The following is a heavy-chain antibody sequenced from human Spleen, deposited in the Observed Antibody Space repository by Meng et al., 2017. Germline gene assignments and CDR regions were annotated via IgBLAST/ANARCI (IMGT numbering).Heavy chain of an antibody. J-gene: IGHJ6*02. V-gene: IGHV3-9*01. CDR1: GFTFDDYA. Sequence: SLKISCAASGFTFDDYAMHWVRQVPGKGLEWVSGISWNSGSIGYADSVKGRFTISRDNAKNSLYLQMNSLRAEDTALYYCAKDAFPRYYYGMDVWGQGTTVTVSS. CDR2: ISWNSGSI. D-gene: IGHD2-21*01. CDR3: AKDAFPRYYYGMDV.